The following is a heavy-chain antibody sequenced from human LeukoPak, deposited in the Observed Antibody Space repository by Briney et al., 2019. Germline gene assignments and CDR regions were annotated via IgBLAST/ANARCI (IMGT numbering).Heavy chain of an antibody. Sequence: PGGSLRLSCAASGFTFSEYWMYWVRQAPGKGLVWVSRINSDESDTTYADSVKGRFTISRDNAKNSLYLQMNSLRVEDTAVYYCAREPAAAGKNWFDPWGQGTLVTVSS. J-gene: IGHJ5*02. CDR2: INSDESDT. V-gene: IGHV3-74*01. CDR3: AREPAAAGKNWFDP. CDR1: GFTFSEYW. D-gene: IGHD6-25*01.